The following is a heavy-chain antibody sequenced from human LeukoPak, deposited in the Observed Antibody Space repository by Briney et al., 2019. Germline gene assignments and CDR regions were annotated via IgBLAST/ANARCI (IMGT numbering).Heavy chain of an antibody. Sequence: GGSLRLSCAASGYTFSSYWMHWVRQAPGKGLVWVSRINSDGSDTSHADSVRGRFTISRDNAKNTLYLQMNSLRAEDTSVYYCARVPTVTGGFDYWGQGTLVTVSS. D-gene: IGHD7-27*01. J-gene: IGHJ4*02. V-gene: IGHV3-74*01. CDR1: GYTFSSYW. CDR3: ARVPTVTGGFDY. CDR2: INSDGSDT.